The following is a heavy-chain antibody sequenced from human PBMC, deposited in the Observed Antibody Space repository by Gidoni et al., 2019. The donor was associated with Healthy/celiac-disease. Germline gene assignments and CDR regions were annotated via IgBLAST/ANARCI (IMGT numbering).Heavy chain of an antibody. Sequence: QVQLVESGGGVVQPGRSLSLSCAASGFPFRSYAMHWVRQAPGKGLEWVAVISDDGSNKYYADSVKGRFTISRDNSKNTLYLQMNSLRAEDTAVYYCARDKYYDSSGYHDYWGQGTLVTVSS. D-gene: IGHD3-22*01. CDR2: ISDDGSNK. J-gene: IGHJ4*02. CDR3: ARDKYYDSSGYHDY. CDR1: GFPFRSYA. V-gene: IGHV3-30-3*01.